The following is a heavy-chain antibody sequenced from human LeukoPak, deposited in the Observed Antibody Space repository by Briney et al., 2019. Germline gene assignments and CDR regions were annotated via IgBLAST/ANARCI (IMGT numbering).Heavy chain of an antibody. Sequence: GGSLRLSCAASGFTFSSYAISWVRQAPGKGLQWIGFIRSSGTTQYAASVKGRFTISRDDSKSIAYLQMNSLKTEDTAVYYCTRDRFYVWFDPWGQGTLVTVSS. CDR3: TRDRFYVWFDP. J-gene: IGHJ5*02. CDR1: GFTFSSYA. D-gene: IGHD3-16*01. V-gene: IGHV3-49*04. CDR2: IRSSGTT.